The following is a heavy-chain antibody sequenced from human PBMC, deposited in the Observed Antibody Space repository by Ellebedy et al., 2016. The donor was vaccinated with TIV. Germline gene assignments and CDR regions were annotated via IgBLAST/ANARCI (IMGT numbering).Heavy chain of an antibody. D-gene: IGHD2-21*02. CDR3: ARDGACGGDCYGDNY. Sequence: AASVKVSCKASGYTFTGYYIHWVRQAPGQGLEWMGWINPKNGGTNYAHKFQGRVAMTRETSISTAYMELSWLRSDDTAVYYCARDGACGGDCYGDNYWGQGSLVTVSS. J-gene: IGHJ4*02. CDR1: GYTFTGYY. CDR2: INPKNGGT. V-gene: IGHV1-2*02.